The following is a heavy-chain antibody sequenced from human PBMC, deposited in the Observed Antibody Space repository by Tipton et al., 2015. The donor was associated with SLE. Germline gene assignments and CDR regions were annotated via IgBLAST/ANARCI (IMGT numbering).Heavy chain of an antibody. CDR2: IYSVART. CDR3: AKGGPGGYFFDS. D-gene: IGHD3-16*01. CDR1: RFTFSAYA. J-gene: IGHJ4*02. V-gene: IGHV3-23*03. Sequence: SLRLSCAASRFTFSAYAMNWVRQAPGKGLEWVSEIYSVARTHYLASVMGRFTISRDDSKNTVYLQMNSLEPEDTAVYYCAKGGPGGYFFDSWGQGTLVTVSS.